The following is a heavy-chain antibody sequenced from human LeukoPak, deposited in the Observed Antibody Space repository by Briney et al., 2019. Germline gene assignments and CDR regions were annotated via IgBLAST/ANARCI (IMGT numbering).Heavy chain of an antibody. D-gene: IGHD1-26*01. V-gene: IGHV3-21*01. Sequence: PGGSLRLSCVASVFTFSDDTISCGREALGRGGGRGSPMCGGGTYIYNAHSVRGRVTTSRENAKNSLYLQMNSLRDEDTAVYYCARGHSGSYQRTDAFDIWGQGTMVTVSS. CDR2: MCGGGTYI. CDR3: ARGHSGSYQRTDAFDI. J-gene: IGHJ3*02. CDR1: VFTFSDDT.